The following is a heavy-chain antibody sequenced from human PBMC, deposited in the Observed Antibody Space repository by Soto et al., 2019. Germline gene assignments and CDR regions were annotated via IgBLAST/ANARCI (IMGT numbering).Heavy chain of an antibody. D-gene: IGHD3-3*01. Sequence: GVSLRLSCAASGFTLSYHFMEWVRQAPGKGLEWVGRTKHKAASYTTDYAASVNGRFTISRDDSENSLYLQMNSLKTEDTAMYYCVTLQFSRWFYWGLGTLVTVSS. CDR1: GFTLSYHF. CDR2: TKHKAASYTT. V-gene: IGHV3-72*01. CDR3: VTLQFSRWFY. J-gene: IGHJ4*02.